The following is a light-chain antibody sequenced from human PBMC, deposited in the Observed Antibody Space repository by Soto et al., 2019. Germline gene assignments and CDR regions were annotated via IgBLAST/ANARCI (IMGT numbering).Light chain of an antibody. Sequence: DIQMTQPPSTLSASVGDRVTITCRASQSISSWLAWYQQKPGKAPKLLIYKASSLESGVPSSFSGSGSGTEFTLTISSLQPDDFATYYCQQYNSYQYTFGQGTRLEI. CDR2: KAS. CDR3: QQYNSYQYT. CDR1: QSISSW. V-gene: IGKV1-5*03. J-gene: IGKJ5*01.